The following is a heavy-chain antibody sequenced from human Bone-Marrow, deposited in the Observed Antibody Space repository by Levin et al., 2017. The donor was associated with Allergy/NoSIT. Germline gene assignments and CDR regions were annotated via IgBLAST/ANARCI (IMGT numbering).Heavy chain of an antibody. Sequence: PWASVKVSCKASGGTSSTTGITWVRQAPGQGLEWMGEIVPFYGTTTYAQTFRSRVTITAHTSTSTVYMELNGLRPEDTAMYYCARDKPGIVGDSEAFDIWGQGTMVTVS. CDR3: ARDKPGIVGDSEAFDI. CDR2: IVPFYGTT. CDR1: GGTSSTTG. D-gene: IGHD1-26*01. V-gene: IGHV1-69*06. J-gene: IGHJ3*02.